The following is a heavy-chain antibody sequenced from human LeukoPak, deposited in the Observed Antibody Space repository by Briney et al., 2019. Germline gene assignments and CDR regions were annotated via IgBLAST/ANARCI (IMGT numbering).Heavy chain of an antibody. CDR2: ISRHNGDT. J-gene: IGHJ4*02. Sequence: ASVKVSCKASGYSFTNYGISWVRQAPGQGLEWMGWISRHNGDTNYAQRFQGRVTMTTDTSTTTAYMELRSLRFDDTAVYYCARVLLEIVPNRGVFHYGAQGPLVPV. V-gene: IGHV1-18*01. D-gene: IGHD5-12*01. CDR3: ARVLLEIVPNRGVFHY. CDR1: GYSFTNYG.